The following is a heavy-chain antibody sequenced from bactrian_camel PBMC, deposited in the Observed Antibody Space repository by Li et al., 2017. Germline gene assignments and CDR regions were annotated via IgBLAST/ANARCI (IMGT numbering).Heavy chain of an antibody. J-gene: IGHJ4*01. CDR1: GRTYGRNC. CDR3: AAGFGPSGGNWCGPRASFRY. CDR2: IVSDGTT. D-gene: IGHD6*01. V-gene: IGHV3S55*01. Sequence: HVQLVESGGGSVQAGGSLRLSCAASGRTYGRNCMAWLRQAPGKEREGVANIVSDGTTWHTDSVKGRFSISRDVAKNTLYLQMNSLKPEDTAMYYCAAGFGPSGGNWCGPRASFRYWGKGTQVTVS.